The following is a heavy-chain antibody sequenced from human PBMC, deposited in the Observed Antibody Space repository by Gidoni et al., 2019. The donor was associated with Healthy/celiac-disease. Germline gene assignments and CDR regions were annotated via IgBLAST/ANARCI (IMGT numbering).Heavy chain of an antibody. V-gene: IGHV3-30*03. D-gene: IGHD1-26*01. CDR3: ARDFKYSGNDY. CDR1: GFTFSSYG. CDR2: ISYDGSNK. J-gene: IGHJ4*02. Sequence: QVQLVESGGGVVQPGRSLRLSCAASGFTFSSYGMHWVRQAPGKGLEWVAVISYDGSNKYYADSVKGRFTISRDNSKNTLYLQMNSLRAEDTAVYYCARDFKYSGNDYWGQGTLVTVSS.